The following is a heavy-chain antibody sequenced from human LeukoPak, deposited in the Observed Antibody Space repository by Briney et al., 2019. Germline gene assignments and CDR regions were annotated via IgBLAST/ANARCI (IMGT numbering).Heavy chain of an antibody. J-gene: IGHJ5*02. CDR2: VNIDGSST. D-gene: IGHD1-20*01. V-gene: IGHV3-74*01. CDR1: GFTFSSHW. CDR3: ARGQGDITGDINWFDP. Sequence: TGGSLRLSCAASGFTFSSHWMHWVRQAPGKGLVWVSRVNIDGSSTIYADSVKGRFTISRDNAKNTLYLQMNSLRAEDTAVYYCARGQGDITGDINWFDPWGQGTLVTVSS.